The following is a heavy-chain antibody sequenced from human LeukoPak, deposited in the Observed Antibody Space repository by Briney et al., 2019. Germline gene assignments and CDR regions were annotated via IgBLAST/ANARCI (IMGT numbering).Heavy chain of an antibody. Sequence: GASVKVSCKASGYIFTNNRIHWVRQAPGQRLEWMAWINAGNGDTKYSQQFQGRVTITRDTSASTAYLELSSLRSEDTAVYYCARDRDRGISLYYFGYWGQGTLVTVSS. CDR2: INAGNGDT. V-gene: IGHV1-3*01. CDR1: GYIFTNNR. D-gene: IGHD3-10*01. CDR3: ARDRDRGISLYYFGY. J-gene: IGHJ4*02.